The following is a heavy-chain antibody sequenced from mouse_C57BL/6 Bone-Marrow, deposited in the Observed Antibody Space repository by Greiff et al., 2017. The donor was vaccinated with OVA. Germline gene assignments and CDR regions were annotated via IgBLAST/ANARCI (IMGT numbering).Heavy chain of an antibody. D-gene: IGHD2-4*01. CDR2: SCNKATDYKT. V-gene: IGHV7-1*01. Sequence: EVPGVESGGGLVQSGRSLRLSCATSGFTFSDFYIEWVRQAPGKGLEWIAESCNKATDYKTEYSASVKGRLIVSSDTSQSSLYLQMNALRADDTAINYCARDANDDYDHYAMDYWGQGTSVTVAS. J-gene: IGHJ4*01. CDR3: ARDANDDYDHYAMDY. CDR1: GFTFSDFY.